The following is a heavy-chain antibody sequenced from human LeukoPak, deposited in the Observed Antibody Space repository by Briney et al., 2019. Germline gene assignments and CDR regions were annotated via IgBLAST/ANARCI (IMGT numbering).Heavy chain of an antibody. CDR2: IYYSGST. Sequence: KPSETLSLTCTVSGGSISSYYWSWIRQPPGKGLEWIGYIYYSGSTNYNPSLKSRVTISVDTSKNQFSLKLSPVTAADTAVYYCAREYGDYSNWYFDLWGRGTLVTVSS. J-gene: IGHJ2*01. CDR1: GGSISSYY. V-gene: IGHV4-59*01. D-gene: IGHD4-17*01. CDR3: AREYGDYSNWYFDL.